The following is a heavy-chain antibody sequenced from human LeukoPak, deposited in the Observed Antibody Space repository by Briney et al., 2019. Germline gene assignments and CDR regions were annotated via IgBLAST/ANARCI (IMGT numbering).Heavy chain of an antibody. J-gene: IGHJ6*03. CDR1: GFTFSSYG. Sequence: SGRSLRLSCAASGFTFSSYGMHWVRQAPGKGLEWVAVIWYDGSNKYYADSVKGRFTISRDNSKNTLYLQMNSLRAEDAAVYYCAKDPRGSYSRDYYYYMDVWGKGTTVTVSS. V-gene: IGHV3-33*06. CDR2: IWYDGSNK. CDR3: AKDPRGSYSRDYYYYMDV. D-gene: IGHD1-26*01.